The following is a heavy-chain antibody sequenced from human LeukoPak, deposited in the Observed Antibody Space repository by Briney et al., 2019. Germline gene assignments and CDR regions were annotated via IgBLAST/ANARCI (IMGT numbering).Heavy chain of an antibody. CDR2: IIPIFGTA. J-gene: IGHJ6*03. V-gene: IGHV1-69*13. CDR3: ARGSRRETYYYYYYMDV. Sequence: GASVKVSCKASGGTFSSYAIGWVRQAPGQGLEWMGGIIPIFGTANYAQKFQGRVTITADGSTSTAYMELSSLRSEDTAVYYCARGSRRETYYYYYYMDVWGKGTTVTVSS. CDR1: GGTFSSYA.